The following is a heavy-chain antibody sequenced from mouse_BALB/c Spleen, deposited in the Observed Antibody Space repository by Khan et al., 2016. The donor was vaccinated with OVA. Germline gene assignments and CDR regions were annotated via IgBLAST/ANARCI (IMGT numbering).Heavy chain of an antibody. D-gene: IGHD1-1*01. Sequence: VQLKESGPGLVKPSQSLSLTCTVTGYSITSDYAWNWIRQFPGNKLEWMGYISYSGSTSYNPSLKSRISITRDTSKNQFFLQLNSVTTKDTATYYCARGNYYGYYFDYWGQGTTLTVSS. V-gene: IGHV3-2*02. CDR1: GYSITSDYA. CDR3: ARGNYYGYYFDY. J-gene: IGHJ2*01. CDR2: ISYSGST.